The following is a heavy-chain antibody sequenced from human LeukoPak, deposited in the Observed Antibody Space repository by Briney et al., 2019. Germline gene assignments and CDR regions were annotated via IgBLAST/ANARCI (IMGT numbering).Heavy chain of an antibody. Sequence: ASVKVSCKASGYTFTGYYMHWVRQAPGQGLEWMGWINPNSGGTNYAQKFQGRVTMTRNTSISTAYMELSSLRSEDTAVYYCASLSMVRGVGRYYYYGMDVWGQGTTVTVSS. CDR1: GYTFTGYY. D-gene: IGHD3-10*01. CDR3: ASLSMVRGVGRYYYYGMDV. J-gene: IGHJ6*02. V-gene: IGHV1-2*02. CDR2: INPNSGGT.